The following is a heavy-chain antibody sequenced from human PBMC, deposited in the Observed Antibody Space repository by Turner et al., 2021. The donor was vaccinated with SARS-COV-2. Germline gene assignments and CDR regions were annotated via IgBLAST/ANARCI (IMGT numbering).Heavy chain of an antibody. CDR2: INHSEST. D-gene: IGHD6-19*01. CDR3: ARSGWSLWYFDY. J-gene: IGHJ4*02. V-gene: IGHV4-34*01. CDR1: GGSFSGYY. Sequence: QVQLQQWGAGLLKPSETLSLTCAVYGGSFSGYYWSWIRQPPGKGLEWIGEINHSESTNYNPSLKSRVTISVDTSKNQFSLKLSSVTAADTAVYYCARSGWSLWYFDYWGQGTLVTVSS.